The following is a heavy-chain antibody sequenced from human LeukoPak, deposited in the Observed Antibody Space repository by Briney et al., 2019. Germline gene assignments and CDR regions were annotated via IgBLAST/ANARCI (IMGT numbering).Heavy chain of an antibody. V-gene: IGHV3-11*01. CDR2: ISGSGSDL. Sequence: GGSLRLFCVACGFSFSDYYMSWNRQAPGRGLEWISYISGSGSDLYYADSVKGRFTISRDNANNSLYLQMNSLRAEDTAVYYCARSIGYYYTMDVWGQGTTVTVSS. CDR1: GFSFSDYY. J-gene: IGHJ6*02. CDR3: ARSIGYYYTMDV. D-gene: IGHD3-22*01.